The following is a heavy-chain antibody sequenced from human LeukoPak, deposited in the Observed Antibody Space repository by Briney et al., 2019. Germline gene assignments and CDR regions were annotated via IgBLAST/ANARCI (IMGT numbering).Heavy chain of an antibody. CDR2: FSGSGGTT. CDR1: GFTFSSYA. J-gene: IGHJ4*02. V-gene: IGHV3-23*01. CDR3: AKGRSGSPGRYFDY. D-gene: IGHD1-26*01. Sequence: GGSLRLSCVASGFTFSSYAMSWVRQAPGKGLEWVSAFSGSGGTTFYADSVKGRFTISRDNSKNTLYLQMNSLRAEDTAVYYCAKGRSGSPGRYFDYWGQGTLVTVSS.